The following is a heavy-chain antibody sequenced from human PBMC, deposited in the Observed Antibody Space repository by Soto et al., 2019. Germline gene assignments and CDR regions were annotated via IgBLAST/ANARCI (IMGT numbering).Heavy chain of an antibody. CDR2: INAGNGNT. Sequence: ASVKVSCKASGYTFTSYAMHWVRQAPGQRLEWMGWINAGNGNTKYSQKFQGRVTITRDTSASTAYMELSSLRSEDTAVYYCAREYWGWGWIEGSSYYFDYWGQGTLVTVSS. CDR1: GYTFTSYA. CDR3: AREYWGWGWIEGSSYYFDY. J-gene: IGHJ4*02. D-gene: IGHD3-16*01. V-gene: IGHV1-3*01.